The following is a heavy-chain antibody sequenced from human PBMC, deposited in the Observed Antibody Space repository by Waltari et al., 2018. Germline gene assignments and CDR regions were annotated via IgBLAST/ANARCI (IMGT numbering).Heavy chain of an antibody. D-gene: IGHD3-10*01. V-gene: IGHV4-39*07. CDR3: AREDITMVQGVIKKDY. CDR1: GGSISSSSYY. Sequence: QLQLQESGPGLVKPSETLSLTCTVSGGSISSSSYYWGWIRQPPGKGLAWSGRIYYRGSTYYNPALKSRVTISVETSKNQFSLKLSSVTAADTDVYYCAREDITMVQGVIKKDYWGQGTLVTVSS. CDR2: IYYRGST. J-gene: IGHJ4*02.